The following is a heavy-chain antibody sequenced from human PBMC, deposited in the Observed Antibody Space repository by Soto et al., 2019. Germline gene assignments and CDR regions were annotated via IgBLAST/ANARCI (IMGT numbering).Heavy chain of an antibody. CDR1: GYIFPSYG. CDR2: ISAYNGNT. Sequence: QVQLVQSGAEVKKPGASVKVSCKASGYIFPSYGITWVRQAPGQGLEWMGWISAYNGNTNYAQNLQGRVTMTTDTSTSTVYMELTSLRSDDTAVYYCARAVGYCSSSSCYSSSLTDSYYGMDVWGQGTTVTVSS. J-gene: IGHJ6*02. D-gene: IGHD2-2*01. V-gene: IGHV1-18*01. CDR3: ARAVGYCSSSSCYSSSLTDSYYGMDV.